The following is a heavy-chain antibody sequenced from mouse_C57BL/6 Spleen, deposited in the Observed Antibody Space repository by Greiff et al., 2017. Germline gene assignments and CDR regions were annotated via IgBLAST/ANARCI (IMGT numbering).Heavy chain of an antibody. J-gene: IGHJ2*01. CDR1: GFTFSSYG. CDR3: ASTITTAYYFDD. Sequence: EVKLVESGGDLVKPGGSLKLSCAASGFTFSSYGMSWVRQTPDKRLEWVATIRSGGSYTYYQDSVKGPFTIPRDNAKNTLYLQLSSLKSEDTAVYYCASTITTAYYFDDWGQGTTLTVSS. CDR2: IRSGGSYT. V-gene: IGHV5-6*01. D-gene: IGHD1-2*01.